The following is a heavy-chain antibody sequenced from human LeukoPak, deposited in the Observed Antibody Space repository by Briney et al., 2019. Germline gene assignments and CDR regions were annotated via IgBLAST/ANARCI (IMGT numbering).Heavy chain of an antibody. J-gene: IGHJ4*02. V-gene: IGHV3-33*01. D-gene: IGHD2-15*01. CDR2: IWYDGSNK. CDR1: GFTFSRYG. CDR3: ARGSGLVVRADCFDY. Sequence: AGGSLRLSCAASGFTFSRYGMHWVRQAPGKGLEWVAVIWYDGSNKYYVDSVKGRVTVSRDNSKNTLYLQMNSLRVEDTAMYYCARGSGLVVRADCFDYWGQGTLVTVSS.